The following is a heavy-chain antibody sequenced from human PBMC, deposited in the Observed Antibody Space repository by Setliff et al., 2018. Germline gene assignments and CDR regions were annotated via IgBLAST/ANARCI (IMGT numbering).Heavy chain of an antibody. CDR1: GGSVGSDFSY. V-gene: IGHV4-61*09. Sequence: PSETLSLTFTVSGGSVGSDFSYWTWIRQSDGKGLEWIGQIYTTWSTNYNPSLKSRVTISLDASKNQYSLRLTSVTAADTAVYYCARVTGFFYVDAWGKGTTVTVSS. CDR2: IYTTWST. J-gene: IGHJ6*03. D-gene: IGHD3-3*01. CDR3: ARVTGFFYVDA.